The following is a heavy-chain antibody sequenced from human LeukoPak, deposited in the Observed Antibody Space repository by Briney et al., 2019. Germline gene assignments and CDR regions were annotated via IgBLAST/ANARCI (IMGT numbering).Heavy chain of an antibody. CDR1: GFTFSGSA. D-gene: IGHD6-13*01. CDR2: IRSKANSYAT. Sequence: GGSLRLSCAASGFTFSGSAMHWVRQASGKGLEWVGRIRSKANSYATAYAASVKGRFTISRDDSKNTAYLQMNSLKTEDTAVYYCTGNVHTLFDVRIAAAGTSDYWGQGTLVTVSS. J-gene: IGHJ4*02. CDR3: TGNVHTLFDVRIAAAGTSDY. V-gene: IGHV3-73*01.